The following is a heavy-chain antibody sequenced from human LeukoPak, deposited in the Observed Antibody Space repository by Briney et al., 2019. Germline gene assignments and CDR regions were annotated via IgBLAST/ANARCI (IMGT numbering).Heavy chain of an antibody. J-gene: IGHJ5*02. CDR3: AGTYSSSWYSWFDP. CDR1: GGTFTSYG. V-gene: IGHV1-18*01. D-gene: IGHD6-13*01. CDR2: ISAYNGNT. Sequence: ASVKVSCKASGGTFTSYGISWVRQAPGQGLEWMGWISAYNGNTNYAQRLQGRVTMTTDTSTSTAYMELRSLRSDDTAVYYCAGTYSSSWYSWFDPWGQGTLVTVSS.